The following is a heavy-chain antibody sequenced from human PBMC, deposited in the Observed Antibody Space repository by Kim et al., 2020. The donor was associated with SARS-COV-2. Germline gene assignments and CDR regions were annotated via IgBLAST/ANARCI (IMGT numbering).Heavy chain of an antibody. CDR1: GGTFSSYA. J-gene: IGHJ6*02. D-gene: IGHD2-15*01. Sequence: SVKVSCKASGGTFSSYAISWVRQAPGQGLEWMGGIIPIFGTANYAQKFQGRVTITADESTSTAYMELSSLRSEDTAVYYCARGGGWYCSGGSCYTGGYFYGMDVWAQWTTVTVSS. CDR3: ARGGGWYCSGGSCYTGGYFYGMDV. V-gene: IGHV1-69*13. CDR2: IIPIFGTA.